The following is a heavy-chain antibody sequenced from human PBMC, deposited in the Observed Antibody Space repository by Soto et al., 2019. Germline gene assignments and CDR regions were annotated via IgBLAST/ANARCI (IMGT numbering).Heavy chain of an antibody. CDR1: GYTFTSYG. V-gene: IGHV1-18*01. CDR2: ISAYNGNT. Sequence: QVQLVQSGAEVKKPGASVKVSCKASGYTFTSYGMSWVRQAPGQGLEWMGWISAYNGNTNYAQKLQGRVTMTTDTSTSTAYMELRSLRSDDTAVYYCARVVVEPARSYYYYYYMDVWGKGTTVTVSS. CDR3: ARVVVEPARSYYYYYYMDV. D-gene: IGHD2-21*01. J-gene: IGHJ6*03.